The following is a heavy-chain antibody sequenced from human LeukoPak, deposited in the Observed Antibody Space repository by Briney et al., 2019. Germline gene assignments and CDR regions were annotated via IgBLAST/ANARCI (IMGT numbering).Heavy chain of an antibody. J-gene: IGHJ2*01. CDR1: GYTFTSYG. CDR3: ARCRGRDGYNCWYFDL. D-gene: IGHD5-24*01. CDR2: ISTYNGNT. V-gene: IGHV1-18*01. Sequence: ASVKVSCKASGYTFTSYGISWVRQAPGQGLEWMGWISTYNGNTNYAQKLQGRVTMTTDTSTSTAYMELRSLRSDDTAVYYCARCRGRDGYNCWYFDLWGRGTLVTVSS.